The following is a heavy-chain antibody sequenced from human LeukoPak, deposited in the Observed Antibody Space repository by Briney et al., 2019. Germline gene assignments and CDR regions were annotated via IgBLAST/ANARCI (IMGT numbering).Heavy chain of an antibody. Sequence: PGGSLRLSCAASGFMFSSYGMSWVRQAPGKGLEWVSAISSNGATTYYADSVKGRFTISRDNSKNTLYLRMNSLRVEDTAVYYCAKDLGWGLDYWGQGTLASVSS. D-gene: IGHD4-23*01. CDR1: GFMFSSYG. CDR2: ISSNGATT. J-gene: IGHJ4*02. V-gene: IGHV3-23*01. CDR3: AKDLGWGLDY.